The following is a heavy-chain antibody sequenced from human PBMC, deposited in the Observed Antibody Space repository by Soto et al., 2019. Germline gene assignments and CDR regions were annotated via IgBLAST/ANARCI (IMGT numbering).Heavy chain of an antibody. CDR3: ARSPIVVVPAAIYYYYYYGMDV. D-gene: IGHD2-2*01. V-gene: IGHV6-1*01. J-gene: IGHJ6*02. CDR1: GDSVSSNSAA. CDR2: TYYRSKWYN. Sequence: SQTLSLTCAISGDSVSSNSAAWNWIRQSPSRGLEWLGRTYYRSKWYNDYAVSVKSRITINPDTSKNQFSLQLNSVTPEDTAIYYCARSPIVVVPAAIYYYYYYGMDVWGQGTTVTASS.